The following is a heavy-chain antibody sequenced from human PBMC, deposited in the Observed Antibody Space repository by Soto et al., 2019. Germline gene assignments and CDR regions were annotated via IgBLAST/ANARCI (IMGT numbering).Heavy chain of an antibody. D-gene: IGHD6-19*01. CDR3: AHRQGAVAGPYFDY. Sequence: GPTLVNPAQTLTLTCAFSGFALSTSGVGVGWIRQPPGKALEWLALIYWDDDKRYSPSLKSRLTITKDTSKNQVVLTMTNMDPVDTATYYCAHRQGAVAGPYFDYWGQGTLVTVSS. CDR1: GFALSTSGVG. CDR2: IYWDDDK. J-gene: IGHJ4*02. V-gene: IGHV2-5*02.